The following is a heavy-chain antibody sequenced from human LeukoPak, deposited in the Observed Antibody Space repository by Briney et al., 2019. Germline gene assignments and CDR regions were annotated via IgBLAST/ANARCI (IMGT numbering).Heavy chain of an antibody. CDR2: ISSSSSYI. J-gene: IGHJ6*04. V-gene: IGHV3-21*01. CDR1: GLTFSSDS. CDR3: ARKHGMDV. Sequence: PGRCLRPSRAASGLTFSSDSMNWVRPAPGKGLEWGSSISSSSSYIYYADSVKGRFTISRDNAKNSLYLRMHSLRAEDTAVYYCARKHGMDVWGKGTTVTVSS.